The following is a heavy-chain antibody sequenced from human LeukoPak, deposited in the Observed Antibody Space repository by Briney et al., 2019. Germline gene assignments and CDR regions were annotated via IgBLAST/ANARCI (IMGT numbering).Heavy chain of an antibody. CDR3: AREYNYYDSSGYYNWFDP. CDR1: GGSISSSY. Sequence: SETLSLTCTVSGGSISSSYWSWIRQPAGQGLEWIGRIYTSGSANYNPSLKSRVTISVDTSKNQFSLKLSSVTAADTAVYYCAREYNYYDSSGYYNWFDPWGQGTLVTVSS. D-gene: IGHD3-22*01. V-gene: IGHV4-4*07. J-gene: IGHJ5*02. CDR2: IYTSGSA.